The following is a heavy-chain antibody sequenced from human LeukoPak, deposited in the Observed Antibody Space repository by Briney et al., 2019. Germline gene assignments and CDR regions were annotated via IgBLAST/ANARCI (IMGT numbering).Heavy chain of an antibody. J-gene: IGHJ4*02. CDR3: ARGGQYDTLTGYYTDY. V-gene: IGHV1-18*01. Sequence: APVKGSSKASGYTFSPYGINWVRQAPGQGLEWMGWISAYNGDTNYAQKLQGRVTMTTETSTSTAYMELRSLRSDDTAVYYCARGGQYDTLTGYYTDYWGQGTLVTVSS. D-gene: IGHD3-9*01. CDR2: ISAYNGDT. CDR1: GYTFSPYG.